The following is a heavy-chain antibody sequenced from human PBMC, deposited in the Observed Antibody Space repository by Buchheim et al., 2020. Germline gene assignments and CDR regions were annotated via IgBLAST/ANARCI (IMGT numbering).Heavy chain of an antibody. V-gene: IGHV3-66*01. CDR2: IYSGGST. D-gene: IGHD5-18*01. CDR1: GFTVSSNY. CDR3: ARGYSLWAGGGMDV. Sequence: EVQLVESGGGLVQPGGSLRLSCAASGFTVSSNYMSWVRQAPGKGLEWVSVIYSGGSTYYADSVKGRFTISRDNSKNTLYLQINSLRAEDTAVYYCARGYSLWAGGGMDVWGQGTT. J-gene: IGHJ6*02.